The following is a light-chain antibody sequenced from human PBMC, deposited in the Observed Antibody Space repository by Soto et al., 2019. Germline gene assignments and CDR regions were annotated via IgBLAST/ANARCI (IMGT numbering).Light chain of an antibody. Sequence: QSVLTQPPSASGTPGQRVTISCSGSSSNIGSNTVNLYQQLPGTAPKLLIYSDNQRPSGVPDRFSVSKSGTSVSLAISGLQSDDEADYYCAAWDDSLNGLVFGGGTKLTVL. CDR3: AAWDDSLNGLV. V-gene: IGLV1-44*01. CDR1: SSNIGSNT. CDR2: SDN. J-gene: IGLJ2*01.